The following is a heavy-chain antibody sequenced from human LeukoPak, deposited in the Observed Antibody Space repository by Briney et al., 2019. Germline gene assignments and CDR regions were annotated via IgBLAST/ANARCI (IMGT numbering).Heavy chain of an antibody. CDR3: ARVGVEGASCYDY. Sequence: GASVKVSCKVPGYTLTELSMHWVRQAPGKGLEWMGGFDPEDGETIYAQKFQGRVTMTRDTSISTAYMELSSLRSDDTAVYYCARVGVEGASCYDYWGQGTLVTVSS. J-gene: IGHJ4*02. D-gene: IGHD2-2*01. CDR1: GYTLTELS. V-gene: IGHV1-24*01. CDR2: FDPEDGET.